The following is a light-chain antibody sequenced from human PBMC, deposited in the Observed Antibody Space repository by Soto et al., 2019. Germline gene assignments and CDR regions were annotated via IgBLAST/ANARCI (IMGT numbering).Light chain of an antibody. V-gene: IGKV2-28*01. Sequence: DIVMTQSPLSLPVTPGEPASISCRSSQSLRYSNGYNYLDWYLQKPGHSPQLLIYWGSNRASGVPSRFSGGGSGTDFTLTISSLQPEDFVTYFCQQSFSFPATFGGGTKVDIK. J-gene: IGKJ4*01. CDR2: WGS. CDR3: QQSFSFPAT. CDR1: QSLRYSNGYNY.